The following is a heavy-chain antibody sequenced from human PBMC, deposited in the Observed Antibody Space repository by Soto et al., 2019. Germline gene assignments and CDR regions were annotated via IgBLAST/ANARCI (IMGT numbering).Heavy chain of an antibody. CDR3: AKEGLLLRKTY. J-gene: IGHJ4*02. CDR2: ISGSGSNT. V-gene: IGHV3-23*01. D-gene: IGHD3-22*01. CDR1: GFSFSTYV. Sequence: EVQLLESGGDLVQPGGSVRLSCAASGFSFSTYVLNWVRQAPGKGLEWVSAISGSGSNTYYADSVKGRFTISRDNSKNTLYLQMNSLRVEDTAVYYWAKEGLLLRKTYWGQGTLVTVSS.